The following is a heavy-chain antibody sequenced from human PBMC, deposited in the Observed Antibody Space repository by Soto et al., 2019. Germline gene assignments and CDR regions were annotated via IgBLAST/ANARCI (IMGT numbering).Heavy chain of an antibody. J-gene: IGHJ5*02. V-gene: IGHV3-66*01. CDR2: IYSGGST. CDR3: AAWDIVVVPAAENWFDP. D-gene: IGHD2-2*01. CDR1: GFTVSSNY. Sequence: GGSLRLSCAASGFTVSSNYMSWVRQAPGKGLEWVSVIYSGGSTYYADSVKGRFTISRDNSKNTLYLQMNSLRAEDTAVYYCAAWDIVVVPAAENWFDPWGQGTLVTVSS.